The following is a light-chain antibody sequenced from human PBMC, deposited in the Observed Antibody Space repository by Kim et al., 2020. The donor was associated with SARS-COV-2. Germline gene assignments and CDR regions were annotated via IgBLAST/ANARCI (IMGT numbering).Light chain of an antibody. CDR1: LGIASR. V-gene: IGKV1-12*01. CDR3: QQANSFPYT. CDR2: AAY. J-gene: IGKJ2*01. Sequence: SASDGDRVTITCRASLGIASRLAWYQQQPGRAPKLLIYAAYTLQTGVPSRFSGSGSGTDFTLTINSLQPEDFATYYCQQANSFPYTFGQGTKLDIK.